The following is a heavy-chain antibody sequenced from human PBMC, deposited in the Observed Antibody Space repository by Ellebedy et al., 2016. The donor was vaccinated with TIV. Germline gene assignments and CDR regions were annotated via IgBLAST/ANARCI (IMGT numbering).Heavy chain of an antibody. J-gene: IGHJ6*02. Sequence: PGGSLRLSCAASGFTFSSYGMHWVRQAPGKGLEWVAVIWYDGSNKYHADSVKGRFTISRDNSKNTLYLQMNSLRAEDTAVYFCTRGKARTGYQYGMDLWGQGTTVAVSS. D-gene: IGHD6-13*01. CDR1: GFTFSSYG. V-gene: IGHV3-33*01. CDR2: IWYDGSNK. CDR3: TRGKARTGYQYGMDL.